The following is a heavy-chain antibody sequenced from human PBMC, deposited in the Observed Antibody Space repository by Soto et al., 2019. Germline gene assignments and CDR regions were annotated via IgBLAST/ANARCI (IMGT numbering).Heavy chain of an antibody. Sequence: QVQLQQWGAGLLKPSETLSLTCAVYGGSFSGYYWSWIRQPPGKGLEWIGEINHSGSTNYNPSRKSRVTISVDTSKNQFSLKLSSVTAADTAVYYCARGDSSSWYNWFDPWGQGTLVTVSS. V-gene: IGHV4-34*01. D-gene: IGHD6-13*01. CDR1: GGSFSGYY. CDR2: INHSGST. J-gene: IGHJ5*02. CDR3: ARGDSSSWYNWFDP.